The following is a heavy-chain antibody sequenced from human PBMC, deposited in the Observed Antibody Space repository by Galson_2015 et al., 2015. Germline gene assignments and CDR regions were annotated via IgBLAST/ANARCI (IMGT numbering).Heavy chain of an antibody. CDR3: AKGFALRFLEWLADY. CDR1: GFTFSSYG. CDR2: ISYDGSNK. J-gene: IGHJ4*02. D-gene: IGHD3-3*01. Sequence: SLRLSCAASGFTFSSYGMHWVRQAPGKGLEWVAVISYDGSNKYYADSVKGRFTISRDNSKNTLYLQMNSLRAEDTAVYYCAKGFALRFLEWLADYWGQGTLVTVSS. V-gene: IGHV3-30*18.